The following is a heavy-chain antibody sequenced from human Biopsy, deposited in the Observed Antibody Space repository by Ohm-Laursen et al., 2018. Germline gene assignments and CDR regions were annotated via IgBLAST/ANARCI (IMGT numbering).Heavy chain of an antibody. Sequence: SLRLSCAASGFTFSDYAMNWVRQAPGKGLEWVSTISGSGGNTYYVDSARGRFTVSRDGSKSTPYLQMSSLSAEDTAFYYCAKGGYCTTSSCYMDLDYWGQGTLVTVSS. CDR3: AKGGYCTTSSCYMDLDY. V-gene: IGHV3-23*01. J-gene: IGHJ4*02. CDR2: ISGSGGNT. CDR1: GFTFSDYA. D-gene: IGHD2-2*02.